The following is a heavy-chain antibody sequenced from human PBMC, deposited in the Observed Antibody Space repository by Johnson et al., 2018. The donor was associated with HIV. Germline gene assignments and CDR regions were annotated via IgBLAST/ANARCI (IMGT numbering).Heavy chain of an antibody. V-gene: IGHV3-11*04. CDR3: AGGYGSGSGDAFDI. Sequence: YYADSVKGRFTISRDNAKNSLYLQMNSLRADDTAVYYCAGGYGSGSGDAFDIWGQGTMVTVSS. J-gene: IGHJ3*02. D-gene: IGHD3-10*01.